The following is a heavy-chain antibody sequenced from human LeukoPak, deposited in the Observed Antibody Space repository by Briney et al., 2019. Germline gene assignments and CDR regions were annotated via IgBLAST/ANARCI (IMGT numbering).Heavy chain of an antibody. CDR3: ARVRNDILTGYYLFDY. CDR2: IYHSGST. J-gene: IGHJ4*02. Sequence: SETLSLTCAVSGGSISSSNWWSWVRQPPWKGLEWIGEIYHSGSTNYNPSLKSRVTISVDKSKNQFSLKLSSVTAADTAVYYCARVRNDILTGYYLFDYWGQGTLVTVSS. D-gene: IGHD3-9*01. V-gene: IGHV4-4*02. CDR1: GGSISSSNW.